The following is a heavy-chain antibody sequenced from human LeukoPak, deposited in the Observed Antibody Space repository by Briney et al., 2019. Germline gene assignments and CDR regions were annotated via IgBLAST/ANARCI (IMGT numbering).Heavy chain of an antibody. CDR3: ARVRDLRSFDY. CDR1: GGSISSGDYY. V-gene: IGHV4-30-4*08. Sequence: NPSETLSLTCTVSGGSISSGDYYWRWIRQPPGKGLEWIGYIYYSGSTYYNPSLKSRVTISVDTSKNQFSLKLSSVTAADTAVYYCARVRDLRSFDYWGQGTLVTVSS. D-gene: IGHD3-10*01. J-gene: IGHJ4*02. CDR2: IYYSGST.